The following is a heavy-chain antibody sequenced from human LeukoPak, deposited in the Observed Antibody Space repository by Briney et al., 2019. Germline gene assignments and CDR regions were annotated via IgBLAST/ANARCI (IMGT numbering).Heavy chain of an antibody. CDR2: IKQDGSEK. D-gene: IGHD6-6*01. CDR3: ARAPAAARPYYFDY. V-gene: IGHV3-7*01. J-gene: IGHJ4*02. Sequence: PGGSLRPSCAASGFTFSSHWMSWVRQAPGKGLEWVAKIKQDGSEKYYVDSVKGRFTISRDNAKNSLYLQMNSLRPEDTAVYYCARAPAAARPYYFDYWGQGTLVTVSS. CDR1: GFTFSSHW.